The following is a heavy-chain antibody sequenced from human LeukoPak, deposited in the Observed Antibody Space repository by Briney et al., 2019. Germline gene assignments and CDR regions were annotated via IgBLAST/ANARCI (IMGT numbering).Heavy chain of an antibody. V-gene: IGHV3-66*01. Sequence: PPGGSLRLSCAASGFTVSSNYMSWVRQAPGKGLEWVSVIYSDGSTYYADSVEGRFTISRDNSKNTLYLQMNSLRAEDTAVYYCARAPGGAAAKYYFDYWGQGTLVTVSS. CDR2: IYSDGST. D-gene: IGHD2-2*01. CDR3: ARAPGGAAAKYYFDY. CDR1: GFTVSSNY. J-gene: IGHJ4*02.